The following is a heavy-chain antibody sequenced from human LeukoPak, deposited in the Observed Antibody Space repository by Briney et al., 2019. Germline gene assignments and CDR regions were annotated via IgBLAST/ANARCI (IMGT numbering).Heavy chain of an antibody. V-gene: IGHV4-30-4*08. CDR2: IYYSGST. CDR1: GGSISSGDYY. CDR3: ASRYYDFWSGYYGTIDY. D-gene: IGHD3-3*01. Sequence: SQTLSLTCTVSGGSISSGDYYWSWIRQPPGKGLEWIGYIYYSGSTYYNPSLKSRVTISVDTSKNQFSLKLSSVTAADTAVYYCASRYYDFWSGYYGTIDYWSQGTLVTVSS. J-gene: IGHJ4*02.